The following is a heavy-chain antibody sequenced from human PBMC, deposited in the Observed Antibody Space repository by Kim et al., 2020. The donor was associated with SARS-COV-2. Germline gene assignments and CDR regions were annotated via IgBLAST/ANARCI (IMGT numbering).Heavy chain of an antibody. CDR3: ARETPYSSSWYQADY. D-gene: IGHD6-13*01. J-gene: IGHJ4*02. CDR1: GGSISSYY. Sequence: SETLSLTCTVSGGSISSYYWSWIQQPAGKGLEWIGRIYTSGSTNYNPSLKSRVTMSVDTSKNQFSLKLSSVTAADTAVYYCARETPYSSSWYQADYWGQGTLVTVSS. CDR2: IYTSGST. V-gene: IGHV4-4*07.